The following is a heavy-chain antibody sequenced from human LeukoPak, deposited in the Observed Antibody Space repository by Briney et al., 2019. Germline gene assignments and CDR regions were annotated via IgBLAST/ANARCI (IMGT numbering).Heavy chain of an antibody. V-gene: IGHV3-48*04. CDR1: GFTFSSYS. Sequence: PGGSLRLSCAASGFTFSSYSMNWVRQAPGKGLEWVSYISSSSSTIYYADSVKGRFTISRDNANNSLYLQMTGLRAEDTAVYYCARGRGGDNSNWFDPWGPGTLVTVSS. CDR2: ISSSSSTI. CDR3: ARGRGGDNSNWFDP. J-gene: IGHJ5*02. D-gene: IGHD4-23*01.